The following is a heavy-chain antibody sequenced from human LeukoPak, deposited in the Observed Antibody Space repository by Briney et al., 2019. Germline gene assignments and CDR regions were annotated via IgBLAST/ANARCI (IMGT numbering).Heavy chain of an antibody. V-gene: IGHV4-34*01. D-gene: IGHD4-23*01. CDR2: INHSGST. CDR1: GGSFSGYY. Sequence: PSENLSLTCAVYGGSFSGYYWSWIRQPPGKGLEWIGEINHSGSTNYNPSLKSRVTISVDTSKNQFSLKLSSVTAADTAVYYCARVYGGNSNAWGQGTLVTVSS. CDR3: ARVYGGNSNA. J-gene: IGHJ4*02.